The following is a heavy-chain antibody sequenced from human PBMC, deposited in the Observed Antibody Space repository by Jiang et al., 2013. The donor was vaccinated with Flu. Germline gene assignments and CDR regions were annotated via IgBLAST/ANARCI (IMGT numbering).Heavy chain of an antibody. J-gene: IGHJ3*02. CDR2: IYPGDSDT. V-gene: IGHV5-51*01. CDR3: ARSLLPRYYYDSSGYDAFDI. D-gene: IGHD3-22*01. Sequence: IGWVRQMPGKGLEWMGIIYPGDSDTRYSPSFQGQVTISADKSISTAYLQWSSLKASDTAMYYCARSLLPRYYYDSSGYDAFDIWGQGTMVTISS.